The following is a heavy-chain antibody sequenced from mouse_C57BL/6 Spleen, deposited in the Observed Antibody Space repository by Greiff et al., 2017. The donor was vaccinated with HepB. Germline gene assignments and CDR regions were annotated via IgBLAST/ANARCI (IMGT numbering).Heavy chain of an antibody. D-gene: IGHD2-4*01. CDR1: GFSLTCYG. CDR3: ARDDHDSSIAY. V-gene: IGHV2-2*01. CDR2: IWSGGST. Sequence: VQLQQSGPGLVQPLPSLSITCTASGFSLTCYGVHWVRQSPGKGLEWLGVIWSGGSTDYNAAFISRLSISKNNSKSQFFFKRNSLQADDLAIYCCARDDHDSSIAYWSQGTPATVSA. J-gene: IGHJ3*01.